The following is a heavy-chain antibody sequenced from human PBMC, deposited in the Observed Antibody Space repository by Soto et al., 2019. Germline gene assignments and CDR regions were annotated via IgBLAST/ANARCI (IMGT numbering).Heavy chain of an antibody. CDR1: GFTFSSYG. V-gene: IGHV3-30*18. J-gene: IGHJ4*02. CDR2: ISYDGSNK. D-gene: IGHD6-13*01. Sequence: PGGSLRLSCAASGFTFSSYGMHWVRQAPGKGLEWVAVISYDGSNKYYVDSVKGRFTISRDNSENTLNLQMNSLRAEDTAIYYCAKDPTAMGIEAASDWGQGTLVTVSS. CDR3: AKDPTAMGIEAASD.